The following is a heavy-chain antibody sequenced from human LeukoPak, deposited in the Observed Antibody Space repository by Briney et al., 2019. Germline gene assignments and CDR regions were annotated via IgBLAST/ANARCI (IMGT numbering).Heavy chain of an antibody. CDR2: ISGSGGST. Sequence: SGGSLRLSCAASGFTFSSYAMSWVRQAPGKGLEWVSAISGSGGSTYYADSVKSRFTISRDNSKNTLYLQMNSLRAEDTAVYYCAKASTKKKDNDYWGQGTLVTVSS. V-gene: IGHV3-23*01. J-gene: IGHJ4*02. CDR3: AKASTKKKDNDY. CDR1: GFTFSSYA.